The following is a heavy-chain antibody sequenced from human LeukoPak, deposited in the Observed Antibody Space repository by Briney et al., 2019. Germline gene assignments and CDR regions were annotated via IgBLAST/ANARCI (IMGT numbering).Heavy chain of an antibody. CDR1: GGSFSGYY. CDR2: INHSGST. CDR3: ADRRRYSYGLDY. Sequence: PSETLSLTCAVYGGSFSGYYWSWLRQPPGKGLEWIGEINHSGSTNYNPSLKSPVTISVYPSKNQFSPKLSSVTAADTAVYCCADRRRYSYGLDYWGQGTPVTVSS. D-gene: IGHD5-18*01. J-gene: IGHJ4*02. V-gene: IGHV4-34*01.